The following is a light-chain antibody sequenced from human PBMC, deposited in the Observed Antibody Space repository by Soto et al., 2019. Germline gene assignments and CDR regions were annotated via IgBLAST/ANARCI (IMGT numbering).Light chain of an antibody. CDR2: DAS. Sequence: EILLTQSPGTLSLSPGERATLSCRSSQSVSSNLAWYQHKPGQPPSLLIYDASTRATGIPARFSGRGSGTEFTLTISGLQSEDFAVYYCQQFHHSPWTFGQGTKVDIK. V-gene: IGKV3-15*01. CDR1: QSVSSN. J-gene: IGKJ1*01. CDR3: QQFHHSPWT.